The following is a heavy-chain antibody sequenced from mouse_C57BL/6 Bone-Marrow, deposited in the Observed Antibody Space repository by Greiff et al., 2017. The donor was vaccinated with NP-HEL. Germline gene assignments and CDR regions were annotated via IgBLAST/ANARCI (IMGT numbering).Heavy chain of an antibody. J-gene: IGHJ1*03. V-gene: IGHV14-3*01. CDR2: IDPANGNT. CDR1: GFNIKNTY. D-gene: IGHD1-1*01. Sequence: EVQRVESVAELVRPGASVKLSCTASGFNIKNTYMHWVKQRPEQGLEWIGRIDPANGNTKYAPKFQGKATITADTSSNTAYLQLSSLTSEDTAIYYCARTPDYYGSSYGYFDVWGTGTTVTVSS. CDR3: ARTPDYYGSSYGYFDV.